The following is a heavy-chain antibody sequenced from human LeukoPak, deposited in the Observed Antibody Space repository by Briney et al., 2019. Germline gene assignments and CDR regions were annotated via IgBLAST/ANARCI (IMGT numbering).Heavy chain of an antibody. CDR3: ARGGLGARKYYSDPFHY. CDR1: GFTFSSNY. V-gene: IGHV3-53*01. D-gene: IGHD3-10*01. J-gene: IGHJ4*02. Sequence: GGSLRLSCAASGFTFSSNYMSWVRQAPGKGLEWVSIIYSAGSTYYADSVRGRFTISRDSSKNTVCLQMNSLRAEDTAVYYCARGGLGARKYYSDPFHYWGQGTLVTVSS. CDR2: IYSAGST.